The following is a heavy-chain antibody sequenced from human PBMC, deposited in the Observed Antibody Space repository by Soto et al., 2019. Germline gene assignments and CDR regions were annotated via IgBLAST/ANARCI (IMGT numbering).Heavy chain of an antibody. J-gene: IGHJ5*02. D-gene: IGHD3-22*01. V-gene: IGHV1-46*03. CDR2: INPSGGST. Sequence: ASVKVSCKASGYTFTSYYMHWVRQAPGQGLEWMGIINPSGGSTSYTQKFQGRVTMTRDTSTSTVYMELSSLRSEDTAVYYCAREGGVRYYYDSSGYRPFGPWGQ. CDR3: AREGGVRYYYDSSGYRPFGP. CDR1: GYTFTSYY.